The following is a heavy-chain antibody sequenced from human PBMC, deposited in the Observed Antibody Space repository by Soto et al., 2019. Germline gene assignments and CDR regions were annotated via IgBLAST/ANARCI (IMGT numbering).Heavy chain of an antibody. V-gene: IGHV3-48*02. CDR3: ARDLDIVLMVYAIRAYTFDY. Sequence: GGSLRLSCAASGFTFSSYSMNWVRQAPGKGLEWVSYISSSSTIYYADSVKGRFTISRDNAKNSLYLQMNSLRDEDTAVYYCARDLDIVLMVYAIRAYTFDYWGQGTLVTVSS. J-gene: IGHJ4*02. D-gene: IGHD2-8*01. CDR1: GFTFSSYS. CDR2: ISSSSTI.